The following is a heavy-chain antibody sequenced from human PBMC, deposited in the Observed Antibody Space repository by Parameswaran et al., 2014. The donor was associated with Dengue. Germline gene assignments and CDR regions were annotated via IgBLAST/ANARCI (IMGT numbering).Heavy chain of an antibody. J-gene: IGHJ6*03. V-gene: IGHV1-18*01. D-gene: IGHD2-15*01. CDR2: ISAYNGNT. CDR3: ARRYCSGGSCSNYYYYYMDV. Sequence: SWVRQAPGQGLEWMGWISAYNGNTNYAQKLQGRVTMTTDTSTSTAYMELRSLRSDDTAVYYCARRYCSGGSCSNYYYYYMDVWARTTVTVSS.